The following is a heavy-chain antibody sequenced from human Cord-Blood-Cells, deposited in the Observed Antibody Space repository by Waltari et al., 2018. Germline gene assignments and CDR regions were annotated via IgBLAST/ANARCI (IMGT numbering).Heavy chain of an antibody. V-gene: IGHV1-69*01. Sequence: QVQLVQSGAEVKKPASSVKVSCKASGGTCSSYAISWVSQATGHGLEWMGAVIPIVGAGNGTQKIQGRATSTWDECTSASYVELSSLRAEDKAVYYCARVWVLAARPNYYFFYVDVRGKRTPVTVSS. CDR3: ARVWVLAARPNYYFFYVDV. CDR2: VIPIVGAG. CDR1: GGTCSSYA. J-gene: IGHJ6*03. D-gene: IGHD6-6*01.